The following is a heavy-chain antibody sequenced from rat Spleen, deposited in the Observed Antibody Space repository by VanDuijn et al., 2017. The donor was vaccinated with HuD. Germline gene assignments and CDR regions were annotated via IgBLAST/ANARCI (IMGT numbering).Heavy chain of an antibody. Sequence: EVQLQESGPGLVKPSQSLSLSCSVTGYSITSGYGWNWIRKFPGNKLEWMGYINSAGSTNYNPSLKSRISITRDTSKNQFFLHVNSVTTEDTATYYCEGGGYSELLYWGQGVMVTVSS. D-gene: IGHD1-11*01. CDR2: INSAGST. CDR1: GYSITSGYG. J-gene: IGHJ2*01. CDR3: EGGGYSELLY. V-gene: IGHV3-3*01.